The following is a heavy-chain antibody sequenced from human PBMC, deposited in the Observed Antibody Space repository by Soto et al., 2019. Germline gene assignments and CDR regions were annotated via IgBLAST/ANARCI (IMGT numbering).Heavy chain of an antibody. Sequence: QVLLVQSGAEVKKPGASVKVSCKVFGYSLSELSMHWGRQAPGKGREWMGGFDPEGGEIIYAQKFQGRVTMADDTSTDAAYMELRSLRSEDTAVFYCAARLRRHGLRYYYDFWGQGTLVTVSS. J-gene: IGHJ4*02. CDR1: GYSLSELS. CDR3: AARLRRHGLRYYYDF. D-gene: IGHD3-10*01. V-gene: IGHV1-24*01. CDR2: FDPEGGEI.